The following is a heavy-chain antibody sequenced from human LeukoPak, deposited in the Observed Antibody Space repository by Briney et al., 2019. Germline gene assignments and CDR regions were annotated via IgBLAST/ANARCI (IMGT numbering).Heavy chain of an antibody. CDR1: GYTFTGYY. CDR3: ARDSQFDFWSGYSTDWFDP. D-gene: IGHD3-3*01. CDR2: INPNSGGT. V-gene: IGHV1-2*02. Sequence: ASVKVSCKASGYTFTGYYMHWVRQAPGQGLEWMGWINPNSGGTNYAQKFQGRVTMTRDTSISTAYMELSGLRSDDTAVYYCARDSQFDFWSGYSTDWFDPWGQGTLVTVSS. J-gene: IGHJ5*02.